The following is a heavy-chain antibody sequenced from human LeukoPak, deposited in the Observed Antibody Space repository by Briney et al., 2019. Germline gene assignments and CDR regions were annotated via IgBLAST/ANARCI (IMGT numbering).Heavy chain of an antibody. D-gene: IGHD1-7*01. CDR3: ARESYNWNSHKFDP. J-gene: IGHJ5*02. V-gene: IGHV6-1*01. CDR1: GDSVPSNSAA. CDR2: TYYRSKWYN. Sequence: SQTLSLTCAISGDSVPSNSAAWNWIRQSPSRGLEWLGRTYYRSKWYNDYAVSVKSRITINPDTSKNQFSLKLSSVTAADTAVYYCARESYNWNSHKFDPWGQGTLVTVSS.